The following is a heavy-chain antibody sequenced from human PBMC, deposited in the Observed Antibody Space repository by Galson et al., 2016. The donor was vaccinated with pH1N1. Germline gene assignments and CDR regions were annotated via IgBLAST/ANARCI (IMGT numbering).Heavy chain of an antibody. J-gene: IGHJ4*02. CDR1: GFIVSRNY. CDR3: ARDSYCAREVCYDPPL. D-gene: IGHD2-8*02. CDR2: ISAGEIT. V-gene: IGHV3-66*01. Sequence: FLRLSCAASGFIVSRNYVSWVRQAPGKGPEWVSVISAGEITYYTDSVKGRFTISRDNSKNTVYLQMNSLRAEDTAVYYCARDSYCAREVCYDPPLWGQGTLVTVSS.